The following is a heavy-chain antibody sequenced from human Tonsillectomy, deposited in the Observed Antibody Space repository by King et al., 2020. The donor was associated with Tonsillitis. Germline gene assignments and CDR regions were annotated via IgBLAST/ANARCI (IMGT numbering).Heavy chain of an antibody. CDR1: GFSLSTARMG. CDR3: ARTTEEEYYYDNSGTFDY. CDR2: IFSNDEK. Sequence: TLKESGPVLVKPPETLTLTCTVSGFSLSTARMGVSWIRQPPGKALEWLAHIFSNDEKSYSTSLKGRLTISKDTSKSQVVLTMTNVDPVDTATYYCARTTEEEYYYDNSGTFDYWGQGTLVTVSS. J-gene: IGHJ4*02. D-gene: IGHD3-22*01. V-gene: IGHV2-26*01.